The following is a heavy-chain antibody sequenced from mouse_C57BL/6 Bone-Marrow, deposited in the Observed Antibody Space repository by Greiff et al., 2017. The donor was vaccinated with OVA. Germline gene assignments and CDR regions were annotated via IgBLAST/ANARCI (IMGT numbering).Heavy chain of an antibody. CDR2: IYPRSGNT. Sequence: VQLQQSGAELARPGASVKLSCKASGYTFTSYGISWVKQRTGQGLEWIGEIYPRSGNTYYNEKFKGKATLTADKSSSTAYMGLRSLTSEDSAVYFCEVYYYGPWYFDVRGTGTTVTVSS. CDR3: EVYYYGPWYFDV. J-gene: IGHJ1*03. D-gene: IGHD1-1*01. V-gene: IGHV1-81*01. CDR1: GYTFTSYG.